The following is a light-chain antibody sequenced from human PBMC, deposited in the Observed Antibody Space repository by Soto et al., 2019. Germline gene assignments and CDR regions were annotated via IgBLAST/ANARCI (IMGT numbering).Light chain of an antibody. CDR1: HNVTSS. CDR3: QQRSNWPPEVT. J-gene: IGKJ3*01. V-gene: IGKV3-11*01. Sequence: EIVLTQSPDTLSLSPGERATLSYRASHNVTSSLAWYQQIPGQAPRLLIYDASNRATGIPARFSGSGSGTDFTLTISSLEPEDFAVYYCQQRSNWPPEVTFGPGTKVDIK. CDR2: DAS.